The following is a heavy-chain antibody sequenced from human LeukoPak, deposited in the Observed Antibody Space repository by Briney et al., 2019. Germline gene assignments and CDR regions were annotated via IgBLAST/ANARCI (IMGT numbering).Heavy chain of an antibody. CDR2: IPYDGSAK. CDR1: GFTLSSFG. V-gene: IGHV3-30*02. D-gene: IGHD3-10*01. CDR3: TSSGSYRDFDY. J-gene: IGHJ4*02. Sequence: GGSLRLSCAASGFTLSSFGMHWVRQAPGKGLEWVAFIPYDGSAKYYADSVKGRITISRDNSKNTLYLQMNSLRAEDTAVYYCTSSGSYRDFDYWGQGTLVTVSS.